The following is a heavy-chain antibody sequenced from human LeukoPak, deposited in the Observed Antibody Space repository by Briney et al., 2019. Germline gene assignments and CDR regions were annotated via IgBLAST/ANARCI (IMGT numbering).Heavy chain of an antibody. CDR2: ISAYNGNT. CDR3: ARGGVYCSSTSCYIRWFDP. V-gene: IGHV1-18*01. J-gene: IGHJ5*02. CDR1: GYTFTSYG. Sequence: GASVKVSCKASGYTFTSYGISWVRQAPGQGLEWMGWISAYNGNTNYAQKLQGRVTMTTDTSTSTAYMELRSLRSDDTAVYYCARGGVYCSSTSCYIRWFDPWGQGTLVTVSS. D-gene: IGHD2-2*02.